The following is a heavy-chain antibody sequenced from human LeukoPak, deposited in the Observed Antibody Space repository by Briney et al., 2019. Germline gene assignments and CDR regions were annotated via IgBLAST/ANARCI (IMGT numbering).Heavy chain of an antibody. J-gene: IGHJ6*03. V-gene: IGHV3-53*01. Sequence: GGSLNLSCEGPEQMVRNSYMSWFRKSPGRGLNWASVIYSGGSTDYADSVKGRFTTSRDTSKNTLYLQMNDVRAEDTGIYYCVRDLRDRRGYSNYYMDVWGKGTTVTVSS. D-gene: IGHD3-10*01. CDR3: VRDLRDRRGYSNYYMDV. CDR1: EQMVRNSY. CDR2: IYSGGST.